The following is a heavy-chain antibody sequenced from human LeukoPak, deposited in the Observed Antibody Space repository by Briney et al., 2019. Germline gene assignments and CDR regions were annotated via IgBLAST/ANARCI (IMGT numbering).Heavy chain of an antibody. CDR3: AVTYYYDSSGYFHSNWFDP. D-gene: IGHD3-22*01. V-gene: IGHV1-69*05. CDR2: IIPIFGTA. Sequence: SVKVSCKASGGTFSSYAISWVRQAPGQGLGWMGRIIPIFGTANYAQKFQGRVTITTDESTSTAYMELSSLRSEDTAVYYCAVTYYYDSSGYFHSNWFDPWGQGTLVTVSS. CDR1: GGTFSSYA. J-gene: IGHJ5*02.